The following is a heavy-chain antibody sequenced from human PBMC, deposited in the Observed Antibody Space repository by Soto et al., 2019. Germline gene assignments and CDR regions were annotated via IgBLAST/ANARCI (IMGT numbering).Heavy chain of an antibody. V-gene: IGHV3-74*01. CDR1: GFTFGTYW. D-gene: IGHD3-3*01. J-gene: IGHJ4*02. Sequence: PGGSLRLSCAASGFTFGTYWVHWVRQAPGKGLVWVSRINPDGSNTNYADSVQGRFTISRENAQNTLYLQMNGLRAEDTAVYYCATAWSHRFDYWGRGTRVT. CDR3: ATAWSHRFDY. CDR2: INPDGSNT.